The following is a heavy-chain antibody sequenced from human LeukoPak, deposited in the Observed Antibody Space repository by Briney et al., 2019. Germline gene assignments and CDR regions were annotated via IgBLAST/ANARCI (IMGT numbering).Heavy chain of an antibody. CDR1: GGSISSYY. CDR2: IYTSGST. D-gene: IGHD2-21*01. V-gene: IGHV4-4*07. CDR3: ARHLYCGGDCYNWFDP. J-gene: IGHJ5*02. Sequence: SETLSLTCTVSGGSISSYYWSWIRQPAGKGLEWIGRIYTSGSTNYNPSLKSRVTMSVDTSKNQFSLKLSSVTAADTAVYYCARHLYCGGDCYNWFDPWGQGTLVTVSS.